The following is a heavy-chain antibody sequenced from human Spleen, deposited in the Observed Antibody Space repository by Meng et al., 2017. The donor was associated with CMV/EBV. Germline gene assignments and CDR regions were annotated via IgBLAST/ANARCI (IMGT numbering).Heavy chain of an antibody. J-gene: IGHJ4*02. V-gene: IGHV3-20*04. Sequence: GESLKISCAASGFTFSSYSMNWVRQAPGKGLEWVSGISWNSGSIGYADSVKGRFTISRDNAKNSLYLQMNSLGAEDTALYYCARHFCSSTSCALDYWGQGTLVTVSS. CDR2: ISWNSGSI. CDR1: GFTFSSYS. D-gene: IGHD2-2*01. CDR3: ARHFCSSTSCALDY.